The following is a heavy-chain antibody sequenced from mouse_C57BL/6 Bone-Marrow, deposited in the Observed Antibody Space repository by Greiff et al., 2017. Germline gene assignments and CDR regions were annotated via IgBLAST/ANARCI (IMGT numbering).Heavy chain of an antibody. J-gene: IGHJ4*01. D-gene: IGHD2-3*01. CDR3: ARPGGYWNMDY. CDR2: ISSGGSAI. V-gene: IGHV5-17*01. Sequence: EVQLVESGGGLVKPGGSLKLSCAASGFTFSDYGMHWVRQAPEKGLEWVAYISSGGSAIYYADTVKGRITITIDNAKNTLFLQMTSLRSEDTAMYYCARPGGYWNMDYWGQGTSVTVSS. CDR1: GFTFSDYG.